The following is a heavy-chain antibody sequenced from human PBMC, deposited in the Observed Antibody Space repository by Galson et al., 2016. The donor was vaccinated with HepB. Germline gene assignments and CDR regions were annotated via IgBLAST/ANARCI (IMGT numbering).Heavy chain of an antibody. D-gene: IGHD6-19*01. Sequence: SLRLSCAASGFPFSSYAMAWPRQAPGKGLEWVSALSARGDRTFYADSVKGRLNISRDNSKNTLFLQMDTLRAEDTAVYYCARGPYKQWLGNDAFDTWGQGTIVTVSS. J-gene: IGHJ3*02. CDR2: LSARGDRT. V-gene: IGHV3-23*01. CDR1: GFPFSSYA. CDR3: ARGPYKQWLGNDAFDT.